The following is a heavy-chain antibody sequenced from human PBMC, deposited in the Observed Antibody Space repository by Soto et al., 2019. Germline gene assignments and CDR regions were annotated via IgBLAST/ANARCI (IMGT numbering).Heavy chain of an antibody. CDR2: ISYSGST. J-gene: IGHJ5*02. Sequence: SETLSLTCTVSGGSISSYYWSWIRQSPGKGLEWIGYISYSGSTTYNPSLKSRVTISADTSKNQFSLKLRSVTAADTAVYYCARVGGGYCSGGSCPKGWFDPWGQGTLVTVSS. V-gene: IGHV4-59*08. D-gene: IGHD2-15*01. CDR3: ARVGGGYCSGGSCPKGWFDP. CDR1: GGSISSYY.